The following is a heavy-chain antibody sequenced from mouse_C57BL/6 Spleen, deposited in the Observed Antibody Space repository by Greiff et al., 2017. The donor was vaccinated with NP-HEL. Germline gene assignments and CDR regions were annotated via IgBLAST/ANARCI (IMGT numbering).Heavy chain of an antibody. CDR2: ISGGGGNT. CDR1: GFTFSSYT. Sequence: EVKLVESGGGLVKPGGSLKLSCAASGFTFSSYTMSWVRQTPEKRLEWVATISGGGGNTYYPDSVKGRFTISRDNAKNTLYLQMSSLRSEGTALYYCARENWEGAWFAYWGQGTLVTVSA. V-gene: IGHV5-9*01. CDR3: ARENWEGAWFAY. D-gene: IGHD4-1*01. J-gene: IGHJ3*01.